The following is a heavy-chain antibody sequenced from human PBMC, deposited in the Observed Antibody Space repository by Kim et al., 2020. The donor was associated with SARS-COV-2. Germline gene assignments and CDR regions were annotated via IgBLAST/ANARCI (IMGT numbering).Heavy chain of an antibody. Sequence: SETLSLTCAVSGGSISSSNWWSWVHQPPGKGLEWIGEIYHSGSTNYNPSLKSRVTISVDKSKNQCSLTLSSVTAADTAVYSCARRIGAGATYAFDIWGQGTMVTVSS. CDR2: IYHSGST. CDR1: GGSISSSNW. V-gene: IGHV4-4*02. CDR3: ARRIGAGATYAFDI. D-gene: IGHD6-13*01. J-gene: IGHJ3*02.